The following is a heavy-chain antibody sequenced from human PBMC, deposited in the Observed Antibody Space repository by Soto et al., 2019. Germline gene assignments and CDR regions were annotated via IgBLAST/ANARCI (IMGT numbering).Heavy chain of an antibody. CDR3: AREVPPAIGDHFEY. J-gene: IGHJ4*02. D-gene: IGHD2-2*02. Sequence: SETLSLTCAVYGGSFSGYDWSLIRQPPGKGLECIWEINHSGSTNYNPSPKSRVTISVDTSQNKFSLKLSSVNAADTAVYYCAREVPPAIGDHFEYWGQGTMVTVSS. CDR1: GGSFSGYD. V-gene: IGHV4-34*01. CDR2: INHSGST.